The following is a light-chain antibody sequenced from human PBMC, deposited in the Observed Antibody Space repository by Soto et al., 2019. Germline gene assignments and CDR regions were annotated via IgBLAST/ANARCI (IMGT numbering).Light chain of an antibody. CDR1: SSNIGAGYD. CDR3: QAYDSSLSGSV. Sequence: QSVLTQPPSVSGAPGQRVTISCTGSSSNIGAGYDVHWYQQLPGTAPKPLIYGNTNRPSGVPDRFSGSKSGTSASLAITGFQAEDEADYYCQAYDSSLSGSVFGGGTKLTVL. CDR2: GNT. J-gene: IGLJ2*01. V-gene: IGLV1-40*01.